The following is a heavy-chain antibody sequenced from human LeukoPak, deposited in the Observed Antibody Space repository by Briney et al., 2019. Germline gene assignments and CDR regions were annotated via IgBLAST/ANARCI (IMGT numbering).Heavy chain of an antibody. J-gene: IGHJ1*01. CDR3: ARDAAYDFRNPYRYFQH. CDR2: IKPDGSET. V-gene: IGHV3-7*01. D-gene: IGHD3-3*01. Sequence: GGPLRLSCAASGFTFRSYWMSWVRQAPGKGVEWVANIKPDGSETYYADSLKGRFTISRDNAKSALYLQMNSLRAEDTAVYYCARDAAYDFRNPYRYFQHWGQGTLVTVSS. CDR1: GFTFRSYW.